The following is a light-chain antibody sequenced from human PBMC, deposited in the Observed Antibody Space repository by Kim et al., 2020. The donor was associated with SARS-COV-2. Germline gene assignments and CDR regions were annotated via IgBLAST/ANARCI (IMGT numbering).Light chain of an antibody. J-gene: IGLJ3*02. CDR2: DVT. V-gene: IGLV2-14*03. CDR1: YSDIGSFAY. Sequence: MSWPVTYSDIGSFAYVSWYQQYPGKAPRLIIHDVTERPSGISNRFSGSRSGNTASLTISGLQAEDEADYHCSSYTLTSTWVFGGGTQLTVL. CDR3: SSYTLTSTWV.